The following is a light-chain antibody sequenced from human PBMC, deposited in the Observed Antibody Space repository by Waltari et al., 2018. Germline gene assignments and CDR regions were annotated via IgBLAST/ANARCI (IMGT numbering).Light chain of an antibody. CDR1: QSIGDW. Sequence: DIQMTQSPSTLSASVGDRVTITCRASQSIGDWMAWYQQEPGKAPKLLIYSASTLQSGVPSRFSGSGSGTEFTLTISSLQPDDFGSYYCQYYYLYSRGFGQGTKVEIK. V-gene: IGKV1-5*03. J-gene: IGKJ2*03. CDR3: QYYYLYSRG. CDR2: SAS.